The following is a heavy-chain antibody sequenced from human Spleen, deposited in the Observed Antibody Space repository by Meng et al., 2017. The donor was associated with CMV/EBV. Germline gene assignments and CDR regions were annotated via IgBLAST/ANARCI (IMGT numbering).Heavy chain of an antibody. CDR1: GGSFSGYY. CDR2: INHSGST. J-gene: IGHJ4*02. CDR3: AGEGYDFWSGLADY. V-gene: IGHV4-34*01. D-gene: IGHD3-3*01. Sequence: WGEARLTPSETLPLPCAVYGGSFSGYYWSWIRQPPGKGLEWIGEINHSGSTNYNPSLKSRVTISVDTSKNQFSLKLSSVTAADTAVYYCAGEGYDFWSGLADYWGQGTLVTVSS.